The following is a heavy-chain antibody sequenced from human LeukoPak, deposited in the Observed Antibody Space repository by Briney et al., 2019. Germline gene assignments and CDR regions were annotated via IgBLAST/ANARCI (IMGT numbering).Heavy chain of an antibody. V-gene: IGHV3-7*01. CDR2: IKQDGSDK. Sequence: GGSLRLSCAASGFTFSSYWMTWVRQAPGKGLEWVANIKQDGSDKYYVDSVRGRFTISRDNSKNSLYLQMNSPRVEDTAVYYCARDVEMYSSTWSDAFDIWGQGTMVTVSS. CDR1: GFTFSSYW. CDR3: ARDVEMYSSTWSDAFDI. D-gene: IGHD6-13*01. J-gene: IGHJ3*02.